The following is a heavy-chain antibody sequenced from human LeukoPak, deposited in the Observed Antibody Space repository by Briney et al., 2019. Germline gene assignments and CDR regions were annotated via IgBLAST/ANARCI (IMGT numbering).Heavy chain of an antibody. J-gene: IGHJ4*02. V-gene: IGHV3-30*18. Sequence: GGSLRLSCAASGFTFSSYSMTWVRQAPGKGLEWVAVISYDGSNKYYADSVKGRFTISRDNSKNTLYLQMNSLRAEDTAVYYCANIVAAGPPFDYWGRGTLVTVSS. CDR1: GFTFSSYS. CDR3: ANIVAAGPPFDY. CDR2: ISYDGSNK. D-gene: IGHD6-25*01.